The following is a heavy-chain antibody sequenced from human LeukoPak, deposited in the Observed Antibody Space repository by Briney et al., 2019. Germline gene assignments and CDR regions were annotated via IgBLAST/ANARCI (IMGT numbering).Heavy chain of an antibody. J-gene: IGHJ4*02. CDR3: ARRTMVRGVITSYSFDY. CDR2: IYYSGST. Sequence: PSGTLCLSCAASGFSFSSSSYYWVRIPPPPGKGLEWFVNIYYSGSTYYNPSLKSRVTISVDTSKKQFTLKLSSVTDADTAVYYCARRTMVRGVITSYSFDYWGQGTLVTVSS. V-gene: IGHV4-39*01. D-gene: IGHD3-10*01. CDR1: GFSFSSSSYY.